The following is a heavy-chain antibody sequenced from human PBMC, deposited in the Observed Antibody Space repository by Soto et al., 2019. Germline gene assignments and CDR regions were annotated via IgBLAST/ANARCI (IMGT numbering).Heavy chain of an antibody. CDR3: GRKNVFGGVSFSSPGGDL. Sequence: SETLSLTCTVSGGSISSGGYYWSWIRQHPGKGLEWMGYIYRSGNAYYNPSLESRLTISVDTSKNQFSLKLSSVTAADTAVYYWGRKNVFGGVSFSSPGGDLGGKGPRAPVP. V-gene: IGHV4-31*03. J-gene: IGHJ6*03. D-gene: IGHD3-16*01. CDR1: GGSISSGGYY. CDR2: IYRSGNA.